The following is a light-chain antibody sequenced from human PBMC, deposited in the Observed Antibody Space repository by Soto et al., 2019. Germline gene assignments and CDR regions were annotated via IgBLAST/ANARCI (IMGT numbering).Light chain of an antibody. CDR2: GAS. Sequence: EILLTQWSVTQSLSPGERATLSCRASQSVSSSYLAWYQQKPGQAPRLLIYGASSRATGIPDRFSGSGSGTDFTLTISRLEPEDFGVYYCQQYGSSPLYTFGQGTKVDIK. CDR1: QSVSSSY. CDR3: QQYGSSPLYT. J-gene: IGKJ2*01. V-gene: IGKV3-20*01.